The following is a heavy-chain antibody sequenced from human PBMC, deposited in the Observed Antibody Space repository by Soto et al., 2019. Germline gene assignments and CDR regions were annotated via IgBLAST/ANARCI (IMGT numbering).Heavy chain of an antibody. V-gene: IGHV1-3*01. CDR1: GYTFTDYA. D-gene: IGHD2-15*01. Sequence: QVQLVQSGAAAKKPGASVKVSCKASGYTFTDYAIHWVRQAPGQGLEWMGWIKVGNGNTGYSRKFQGRVTNDRDMSASTAYIEVTSLTSEDTAIYYCAREGAHYTPLDHWGQGTLVTVSS. CDR3: AREGAHYTPLDH. CDR2: IKVGNGNT. J-gene: IGHJ4*02.